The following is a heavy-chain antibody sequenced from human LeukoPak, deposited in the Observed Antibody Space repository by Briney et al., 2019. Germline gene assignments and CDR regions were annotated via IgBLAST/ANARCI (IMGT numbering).Heavy chain of an antibody. J-gene: IGHJ3*02. CDR2: INPDSDGT. CDR1: GYTFTSYY. V-gene: IGHV1-2*02. CDR3: ARESALDHDAFDI. Sequence: ASVKVSCKASGYTFTSYYMHWVRQAPGQGLEWMGWINPDSDGTNYAQNFQGRVTMTRDTSISTAYMELSRLRSDDTAIYYCARESALDHDAFDIWSQGTMVTVSS.